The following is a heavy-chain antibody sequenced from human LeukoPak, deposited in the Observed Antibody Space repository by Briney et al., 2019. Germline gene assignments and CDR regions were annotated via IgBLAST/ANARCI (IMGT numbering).Heavy chain of an antibody. CDR3: ARRHHYMDV. Sequence: ASVKVSCKVSGYTLTELSMHWVRQAPGKGLEWMGGFDPEDGETIYAQKFQGRVTMTRNTSISTAYMELSSLRSEDTAVYYCARRHHYMDVWGKGTTVTVSS. CDR2: FDPEDGET. V-gene: IGHV1-24*01. CDR1: GYTLTELS. J-gene: IGHJ6*03. D-gene: IGHD4/OR15-4a*01.